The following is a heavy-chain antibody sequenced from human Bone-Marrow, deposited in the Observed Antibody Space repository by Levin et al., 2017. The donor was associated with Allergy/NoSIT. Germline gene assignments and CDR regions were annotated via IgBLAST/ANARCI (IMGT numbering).Heavy chain of an antibody. CDR2: ISSDGNIK. CDR1: GFTFSSYA. CDR3: TRGDIMWTTHDYAMDV. Sequence: SCGASGFTFSSYAVHWVRQAPGKGLEWVALISSDGNIKYYPDSMQGRFTISRDNSKNTLYLQVSSLRPEDTAVYYCTRGDIMWTTHDYAMDVWGQGTTVTVS. V-gene: IGHV3-30*04. J-gene: IGHJ6*02. D-gene: IGHD2-21*01.